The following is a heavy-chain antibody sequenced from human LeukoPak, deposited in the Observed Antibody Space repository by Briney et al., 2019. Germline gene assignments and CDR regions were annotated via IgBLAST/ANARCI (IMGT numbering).Heavy chain of an antibody. V-gene: IGHV3-48*03. CDR1: GFTFSSYE. J-gene: IGHJ4*02. CDR2: ISSSGSTI. CDR3: AKDSSIHLHYDFWSGYSRFDY. D-gene: IGHD3-3*01. Sequence: GGSLRLSCAASGFTFSSYEMNLLRQAPGKGLEWVSYISSSGSTIYYAGAVKGRFTISRDNSKNTLYLQMNSLRAEDTAVYYCAKDSSIHLHYDFWSGYSRFDYWGQGTLVTVSS.